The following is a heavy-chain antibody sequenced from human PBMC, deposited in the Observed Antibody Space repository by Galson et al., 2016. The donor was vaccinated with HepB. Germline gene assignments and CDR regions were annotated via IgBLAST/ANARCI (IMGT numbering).Heavy chain of an antibody. D-gene: IGHD3/OR15-3a*01. J-gene: IGHJ6*02. CDR3: ARGGLGSYYAYGMDV. Sequence: SLRLSCAASGLSFSPYAVSWVRQAPGKGLEWVSAINGTGTITKYADSVKGRFTISRDNSKNTMYLQVNSLRAEGTAVYYCARGGLGSYYAYGMDVWGHGTTVTVSS. CDR1: GLSFSPYA. CDR2: INGTGTIT. V-gene: IGHV3-23*01.